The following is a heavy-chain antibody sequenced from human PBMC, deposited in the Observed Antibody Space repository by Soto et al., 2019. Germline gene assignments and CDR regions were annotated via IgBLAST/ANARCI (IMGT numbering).Heavy chain of an antibody. CDR1: GFTFTSSA. Sequence: ASVKVSCKASGFTFTSSAMQWVRQARGQRLEWIGWIVVGSGNTNYAQKFQERVTITRDMSTSTAYMELSSLRSEDTAVYYCAADRCGLDAFDIWGQGTMVTVSS. J-gene: IGHJ3*02. D-gene: IGHD2-15*01. CDR3: AADRCGLDAFDI. V-gene: IGHV1-58*02. CDR2: IVVGSGNT.